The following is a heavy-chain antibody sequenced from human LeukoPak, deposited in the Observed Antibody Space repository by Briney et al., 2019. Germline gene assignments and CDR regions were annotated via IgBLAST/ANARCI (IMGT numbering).Heavy chain of an antibody. D-gene: IGHD4-23*01. J-gene: IGHJ3*02. CDR3: ARDRGPTVVTPRAFDI. Sequence: GGSLRLSCAASGFTFSSYSMNWVRQAPGKGLEWVSSISSSSSYIYYADSVKGRFTISRDNAKNSLYLQMNSLRAEDTAVYYCARDRGPTVVTPRAFDIWGQGTMVTVSS. V-gene: IGHV3-21*01. CDR1: GFTFSSYS. CDR2: ISSSSSYI.